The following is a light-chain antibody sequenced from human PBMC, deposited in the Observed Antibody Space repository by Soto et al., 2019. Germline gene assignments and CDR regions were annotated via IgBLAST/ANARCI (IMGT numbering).Light chain of an antibody. J-gene: IGKJ3*01. V-gene: IGKV3-11*01. Sequence: EIVLTQSPATLSLSPGERATLSCRASQSVSSYLAWYQQRPGQAPRLLIYDASNRATGIPVRFSGSGSGTDFTLTISSLEPEDCAVYYCQQRSNWPRTFGPGTNVDIK. CDR1: QSVSSY. CDR3: QQRSNWPRT. CDR2: DAS.